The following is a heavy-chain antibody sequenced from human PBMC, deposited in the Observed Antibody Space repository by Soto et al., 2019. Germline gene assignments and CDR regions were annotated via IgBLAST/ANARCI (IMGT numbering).Heavy chain of an antibody. CDR3: GRGRSGEIGVFY. CDR2: IGPKNGDT. V-gene: IGHV1-2*02. Sequence: ASVKVSFKASGYTFTGHYIHWVRQAPGQGFEWVGEIGPKNGDTRYAQKFQGRVAMTKDSSITTVYMELSNLSPDDTAVYYCGRGRSGEIGVFYWGQGTLVTVSS. D-gene: IGHD1-26*01. CDR1: GYTFTGHY. J-gene: IGHJ4*02.